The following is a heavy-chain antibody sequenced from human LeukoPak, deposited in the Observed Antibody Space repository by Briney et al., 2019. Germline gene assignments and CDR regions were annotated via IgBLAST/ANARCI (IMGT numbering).Heavy chain of an antibody. J-gene: IGHJ2*01. V-gene: IGHV3-11*03. CDR3: ARPYSSGWYGGFDL. CDR1: GFTFSNYE. CDR2: ISSSSSYT. D-gene: IGHD6-19*01. Sequence: PGGSLRLSCAASGFTFSNYEMNWVRQAPGKGLEWVSYISSSSSYTNYADSVKGRSTISRDNGKNSLYLQMNSLRAEDTAVYYCARPYSSGWYGGFDLWGRGTLVTVSS.